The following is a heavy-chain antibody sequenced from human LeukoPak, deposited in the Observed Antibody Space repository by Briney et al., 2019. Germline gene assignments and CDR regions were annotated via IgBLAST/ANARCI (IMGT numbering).Heavy chain of an antibody. Sequence: KPSETLSLTCTVSGGSISIYYWSWIQQPPGKGLEWIGYIYYSGSTNYNPSLKSRVTISVDTSKNQFSLKLSSVTAADTAVYYCARYYDFWSGYTLDYYGMDVWGQGTTVTVSS. CDR2: IYYSGST. D-gene: IGHD3-3*01. CDR1: GGSISIYY. CDR3: ARYYDFWSGYTLDYYGMDV. V-gene: IGHV4-59*08. J-gene: IGHJ6*02.